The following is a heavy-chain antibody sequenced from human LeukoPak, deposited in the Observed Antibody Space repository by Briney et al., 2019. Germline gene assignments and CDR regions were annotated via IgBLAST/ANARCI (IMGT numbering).Heavy chain of an antibody. Sequence: GGSLRLSCAASGFNFDGFALFWVRQAPGKGLEYVSGINWNSASVDFADSVKGRFTTSRDNAKNSLFLQMNSLRPEDTALYYCAKGTGGYYGPFDSWGQGTLLTVSS. CDR3: AKGTGGYYGPFDS. CDR1: GFNFDGFA. D-gene: IGHD3-22*01. V-gene: IGHV3-9*01. J-gene: IGHJ4*02. CDR2: INWNSASV.